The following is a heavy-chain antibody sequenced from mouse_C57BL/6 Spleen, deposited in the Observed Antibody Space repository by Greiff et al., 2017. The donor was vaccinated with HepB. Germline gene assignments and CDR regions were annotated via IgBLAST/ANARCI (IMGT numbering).Heavy chain of an antibody. D-gene: IGHD1-3*01. J-gene: IGHJ1*03. CDR3: AKKELKGYFDV. Sequence: VKLVESGPGLVQPSQSLSITCTVSGFSLTSYGVHWVRQSPGKGLEWLGVIWRGGSTDYNAAFMSRLSITKDNSKSQVFFKMNSLQADDTAIYYCAKKELKGYFDVWGTGTTVTVSS. V-gene: IGHV2-5*01. CDR2: IWRGGST. CDR1: GFSLTSYG.